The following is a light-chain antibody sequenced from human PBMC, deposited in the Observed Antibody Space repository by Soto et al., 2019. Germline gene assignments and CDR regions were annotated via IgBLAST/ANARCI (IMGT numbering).Light chain of an antibody. J-gene: IGKJ1*01. CDR3: QQYNSPWT. V-gene: IGKV1-5*01. Sequence: DIQMTQSPSTLSASVGDRVTITCRASQSISSWLAWYQQKPGKAPKLLIYDASSFESGVPSRFSGGGSGTEFTLTISSLQPDDFATYYCQQYNSPWTFGQGTKVEIK. CDR2: DAS. CDR1: QSISSW.